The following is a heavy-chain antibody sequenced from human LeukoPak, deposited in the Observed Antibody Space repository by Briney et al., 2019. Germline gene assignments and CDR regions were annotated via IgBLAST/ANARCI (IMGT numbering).Heavy chain of an antibody. Sequence: ASVKVSCKASGYTFTSYDINWVRQATGQGLEWMGWMNPNSGNTGYAQKFQGRVTMTRNTSISTAYMELSSLRSEDTAVYYCARGGSDILTGYPGYYYYYYGMDVWGQGTTVTVSS. D-gene: IGHD3-9*01. J-gene: IGHJ6*02. V-gene: IGHV1-8*01. CDR1: GYTFTSYD. CDR3: ARGGSDILTGYPGYYYYYYGMDV. CDR2: MNPNSGNT.